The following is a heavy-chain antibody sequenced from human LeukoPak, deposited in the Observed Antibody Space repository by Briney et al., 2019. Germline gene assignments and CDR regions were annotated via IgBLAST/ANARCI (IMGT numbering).Heavy chain of an antibody. CDR3: AAELYYDFWSGYSNWFDP. CDR1: GYTFTGYY. J-gene: IGHJ5*02. V-gene: IGHV1-2*06. D-gene: IGHD3-3*01. Sequence: ASVKVSCKASGYTFTGYYMHWVRQAPGQGLEWMERINPNSGGTNYAQKFQGRVTMTRDTSISTAYMELSRLRSDDTAVYHCAAELYYDFWSGYSNWFDPWGQGTLVTVSS. CDR2: INPNSGGT.